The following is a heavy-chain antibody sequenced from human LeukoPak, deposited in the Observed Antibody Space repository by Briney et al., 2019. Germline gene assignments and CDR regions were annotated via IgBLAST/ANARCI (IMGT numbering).Heavy chain of an antibody. CDR3: ARRGSNWGYYFDY. Sequence: SETLSLTCTVSGGSLSTYYWSWIRQPPGKGLEWMGYIYYSGSTNYSPSLKSRVTISVDTSKNQFSLKLSSVTAADTAVYYCARRGSNWGYYFDYWGQGTLVTVSS. CDR1: GGSLSTYY. D-gene: IGHD7-27*01. V-gene: IGHV4-59*08. J-gene: IGHJ4*02. CDR2: IYYSGST.